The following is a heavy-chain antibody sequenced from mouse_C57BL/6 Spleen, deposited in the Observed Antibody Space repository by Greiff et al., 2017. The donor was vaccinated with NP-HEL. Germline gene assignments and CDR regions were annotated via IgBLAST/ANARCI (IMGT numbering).Heavy chain of an antibody. CDR2: IRLKSDNYAT. D-gene: IGHD1-1*01. CDR3: TGMGYYYGSSYVDY. V-gene: IGHV6-3*01. CDR1: GFTFSNYW. J-gene: IGHJ2*01. Sequence: EVQVVESGGGLVQPGGSMKLSCVASGFTFSNYWMNWVRQSPEKGLEWVAQIRLKSDNYATHYAESVKGRFTISRDDSKSSVYLQMNNLRAEDTGIYYCTGMGYYYGSSYVDYWGQGTTLTVSS.